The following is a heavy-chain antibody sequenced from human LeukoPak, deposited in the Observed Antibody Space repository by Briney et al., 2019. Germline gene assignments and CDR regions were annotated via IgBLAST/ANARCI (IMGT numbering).Heavy chain of an antibody. Sequence: PGGSLRLSCAASGFTFSSYSMNWVRQAPGKGLEWVSYISTSGSTKYYADSVKGRFTISRDNAKNSLYLQMNSLRAEDTAVYYCAKLRQYTVTNLLHLDYWGQGTLVTVSS. CDR2: ISTSGSTK. CDR3: AKLRQYTVTNLLHLDY. CDR1: GFTFSSYS. V-gene: IGHV3-48*04. J-gene: IGHJ4*02. D-gene: IGHD4-17*01.